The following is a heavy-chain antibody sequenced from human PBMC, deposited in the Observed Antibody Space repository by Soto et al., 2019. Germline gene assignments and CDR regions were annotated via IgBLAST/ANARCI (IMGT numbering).Heavy chain of an antibody. CDR2: IYPGDSDT. J-gene: IGHJ4*02. Sequence: RGESLKISCKGSGYSFTSYWIGRVRQMPGKGLEWMGIIYPGDSDTRYSPSFQGQVTISADKSISTAYLQWSSLKASDTAMYYCARVARRDTAMVNSFDYWGQGTLVTVSS. CDR3: ARVARRDTAMVNSFDY. V-gene: IGHV5-51*01. D-gene: IGHD5-18*01. CDR1: GYSFTSYW.